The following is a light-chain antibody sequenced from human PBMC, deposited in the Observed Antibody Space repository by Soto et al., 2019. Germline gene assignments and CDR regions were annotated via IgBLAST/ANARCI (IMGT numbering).Light chain of an antibody. V-gene: IGKV3-11*01. Sequence: EVVLTQSPATLSLSPGERATLSCRASQSISSFLAWYQQKPGQVPRLLIYDTSNRATGIPARFSGSGFGTDFTLSISSLAPEDFAVYYCQHRSNWPPGFGQGTRLEI. CDR2: DTS. CDR1: QSISSF. CDR3: QHRSNWPPG. J-gene: IGKJ5*01.